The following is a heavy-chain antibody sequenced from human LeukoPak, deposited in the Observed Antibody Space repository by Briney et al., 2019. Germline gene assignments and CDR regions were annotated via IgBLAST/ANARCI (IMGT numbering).Heavy chain of an antibody. Sequence: GGSLRLSCAASGFTFSTYAMHWVRQAPGKGLEWVAVISYDGAHNFYVDSVRGRFTISRDSSKKTLFLHMTSLRPEDTAVYYCTRGGSDSWSGLVGDDFDYWGQGTLVTVSS. CDR3: TRGGSDSWSGLVGDDFDY. J-gene: IGHJ4*02. CDR1: GFTFSTYA. D-gene: IGHD3-3*01. V-gene: IGHV3-30*04. CDR2: ISYDGAHN.